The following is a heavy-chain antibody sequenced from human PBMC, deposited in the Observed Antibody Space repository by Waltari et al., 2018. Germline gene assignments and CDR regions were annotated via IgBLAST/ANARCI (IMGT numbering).Heavy chain of an antibody. CDR3: ARSLHLGGYKGTLYFDY. Sequence: EVQLVESGGGLVQPGGSLRLSCAASGFTFSSYWMSWVRQAPWKGLEWVANIKQDGSEKYYVDSVKGRFTISRDNAKNSLYLQMNSLRAEDTAVYYCARSLHLGGYKGTLYFDYWGQGTLVTVSS. J-gene: IGHJ4*02. CDR1: GFTFSSYW. CDR2: IKQDGSEK. V-gene: IGHV3-7*01. D-gene: IGHD3-16*01.